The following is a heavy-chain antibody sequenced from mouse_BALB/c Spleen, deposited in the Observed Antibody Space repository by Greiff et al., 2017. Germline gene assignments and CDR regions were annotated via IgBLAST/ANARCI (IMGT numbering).Heavy chain of an antibody. J-gene: IGHJ4*01. CDR3: ARIYYYGRDY. V-gene: IGHV3-2*02. CDR2: ISYSGST. Sequence: EVQLQQSGPGLVKPSQSLSLTCTVTGYSITSDYAWNWIRQFPGNKLEWMGYISYSGSTSYNPSLKSRISITRDTSKNQFFLQLNSVTTEDTATYYCARIYYYGRDYWGQGTSVTVSS. CDR1: GYSITSDYA.